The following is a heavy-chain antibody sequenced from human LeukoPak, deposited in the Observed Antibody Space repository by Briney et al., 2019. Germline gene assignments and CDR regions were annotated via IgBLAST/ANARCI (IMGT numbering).Heavy chain of an antibody. CDR1: GYTFTSHG. CDR3: AREGYSYGYFDY. Sequence: ASVKVSCKASGYTFTSHGISWVRQAPGQGLEWMGWISAYNGSTNYAQKLQGRVTMTTDTSTSTAYMELRSLRSDDTAVYYCAREGYSYGYFDYWGQGTLVTVSS. D-gene: IGHD5-18*01. J-gene: IGHJ4*02. CDR2: ISAYNGST. V-gene: IGHV1-18*01.